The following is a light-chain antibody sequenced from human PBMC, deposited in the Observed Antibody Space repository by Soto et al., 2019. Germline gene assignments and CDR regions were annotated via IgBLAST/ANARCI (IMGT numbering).Light chain of an antibody. Sequence: EIVLTQSPATLSLSPGERVTLSCRASQSVSSFLAWYQQKPGQAPRLLMFDASNRATGIPARFSGSGSGTDFTLTISSLEPEDFAVYYCQQRRNGPPTFGQETRLEIK. CDR2: DAS. CDR1: QSVSSF. J-gene: IGKJ5*01. CDR3: QQRRNGPPT. V-gene: IGKV3-11*01.